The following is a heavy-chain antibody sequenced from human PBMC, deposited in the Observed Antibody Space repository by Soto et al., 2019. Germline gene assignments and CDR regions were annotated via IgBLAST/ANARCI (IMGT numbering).Heavy chain of an antibody. D-gene: IGHD3-22*01. Sequence: SETLSLTCTVSVGSVSSYYWSWIRQPPGKGLEWIGYIYYSESTNYNPSLKSRVTISVDTSKNQFSLKLSSVTAADTAVYYCARTHLSSGYPFDYWGQGTLVTVSS. CDR2: IYYSEST. CDR3: ARTHLSSGYPFDY. V-gene: IGHV4-59*02. CDR1: VGSVSSYY. J-gene: IGHJ4*02.